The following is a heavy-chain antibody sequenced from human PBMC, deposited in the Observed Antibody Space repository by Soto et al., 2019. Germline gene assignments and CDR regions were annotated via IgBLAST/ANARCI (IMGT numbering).Heavy chain of an antibody. Sequence: GGSLRLSCSTSGFTFSTYAMHWVRQAPGRGLQYVSSISSNGGSTYYPDSVKGRFTISRDNSKNTLYLQMSSLRAEDTAVYYCVKDRWIDYWGQGTLVTVSS. V-gene: IGHV3-64D*06. CDR1: GFTFSTYA. D-gene: IGHD3-16*02. CDR3: VKDRWIDY. J-gene: IGHJ4*02. CDR2: ISSNGGST.